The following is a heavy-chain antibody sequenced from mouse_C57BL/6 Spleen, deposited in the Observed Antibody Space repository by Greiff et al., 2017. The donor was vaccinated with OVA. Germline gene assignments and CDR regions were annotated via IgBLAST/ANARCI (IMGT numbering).Heavy chain of an antibody. D-gene: IGHD2-5*01. CDR3: ARGSYSNAFDY. CDR1: GYTFTSYG. J-gene: IGHJ2*01. V-gene: IGHV1-81*01. Sequence: VQLQQSGAELARPGASVKLSCKASGYTFTSYGISWVKQRTGQGLEWIGEIYPRSGNTYYNEKFKGKATLTADKSSSTAYMELRSLTSEDSAVYFCARGSYSNAFDYWGQGTTLTVSS. CDR2: IYPRSGNT.